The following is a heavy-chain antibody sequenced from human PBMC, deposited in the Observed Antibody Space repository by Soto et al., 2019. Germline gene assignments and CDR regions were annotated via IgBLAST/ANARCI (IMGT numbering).Heavy chain of an antibody. CDR2: IYWNDDK. V-gene: IGHV2-5*01. CDR3: AHMPKWELTGSLY. J-gene: IGHJ4*02. Sequence: SGHALLTPTQSLTLTCPFAVFPVSTSDVGVGRLRQPPGKALEWLALIYWNDDKRYSPSLKSKLTITKDTSKNQVVLTMTNMDPVDTATYYCAHMPKWELTGSLYWGQGTLVTVSS. D-gene: IGHD1-26*01. CDR1: VFPVSTSDVG.